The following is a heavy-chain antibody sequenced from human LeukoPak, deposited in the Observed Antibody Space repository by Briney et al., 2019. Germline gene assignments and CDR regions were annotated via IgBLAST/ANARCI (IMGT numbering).Heavy chain of an antibody. Sequence: PGGSLRLSCAASGFTFSSYAMHWVRQAPGKGLEWVAVISYDGSNKYYADSVKGRFTISRDNSKNTLYLQMNSLRAEDTAVYYCARDRKRWLHHTYAFDIWGQGTMVTVSS. CDR1: GFTFSSYA. J-gene: IGHJ3*02. CDR3: ARDRKRWLHHTYAFDI. V-gene: IGHV3-30*04. CDR2: ISYDGSNK. D-gene: IGHD5-24*01.